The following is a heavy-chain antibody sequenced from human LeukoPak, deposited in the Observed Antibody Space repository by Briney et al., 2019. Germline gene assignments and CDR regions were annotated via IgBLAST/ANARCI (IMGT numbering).Heavy chain of an antibody. CDR1: GFTFSNYG. V-gene: IGHV3-23*01. D-gene: IGHD3-16*01. J-gene: IGHJ4*02. CDR2: ISAGGDNT. Sequence: PWGSLILSCAASGFTFSNYGMGWVRQAPGKGLEWVSAISAGGDNTYYANSVRGRFTIPRDNSKNTLYLQMNTLRAEDTALYFCAKEKGPRLPFDYWGQGNLVTVSS. CDR3: AKEKGPRLPFDY.